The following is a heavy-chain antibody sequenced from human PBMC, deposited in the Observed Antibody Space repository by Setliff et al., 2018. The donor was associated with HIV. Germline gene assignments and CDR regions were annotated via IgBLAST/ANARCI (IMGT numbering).Heavy chain of an antibody. CDR2: IYHSGTT. V-gene: IGHV4-39*07. CDR3: ARVPTSSWYVTTQRTKEYFHH. CDR1: GGSFTSRSYY. J-gene: IGHJ1*01. D-gene: IGHD6-13*01. Sequence: SETLSLTCTVSGGSFTSRSYYWGWIRQPPGKGLEWIGSIYHSGTTYDNPSLKSRVTISVDTSKNQFSLRLSSVTAADTAIYYCARVPTSSWYVTTQRTKEYFHHWGQGTLVTVSS.